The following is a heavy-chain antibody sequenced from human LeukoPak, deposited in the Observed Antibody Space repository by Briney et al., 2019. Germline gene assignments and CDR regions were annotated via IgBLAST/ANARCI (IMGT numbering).Heavy chain of an antibody. V-gene: IGHV3-48*03. CDR2: ISSSGSTI. CDR1: GFTFSSYE. D-gene: IGHD3-3*01. J-gene: IGHJ4*02. Sequence: GGSLRLSCAASGFTFSSYEVNWVRQAPGKGLEWVSYISSSGSTIYYADSVKGRFTISRDNAKNSLYLQMNSLRAEDTAVYYCARGSKDYDFWSKDDYWGQGTLVTVSS. CDR3: ARGSKDYDFWSKDDY.